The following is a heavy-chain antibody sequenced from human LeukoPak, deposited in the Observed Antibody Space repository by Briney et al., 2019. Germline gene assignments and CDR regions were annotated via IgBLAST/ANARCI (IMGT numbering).Heavy chain of an antibody. CDR1: GFTFSRYG. V-gene: IGHV3-33*01. D-gene: IGHD6-19*01. J-gene: IGHJ4*02. CDR2: IWYDGHNK. Sequence: GGSLRLSCAASGFTFSRYGMHWVRQAPGKGLEWLAIIWYDGHNKYYADSVKGRFTISRDNSKNHLFLEMNDLRAEDTALYYCAREWGLIAVAGGPGYWGQGTLVTVSS. CDR3: AREWGLIAVAGGPGY.